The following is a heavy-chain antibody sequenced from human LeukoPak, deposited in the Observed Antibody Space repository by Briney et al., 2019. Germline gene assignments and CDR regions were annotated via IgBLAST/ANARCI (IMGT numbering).Heavy chain of an antibody. J-gene: IGHJ3*02. Sequence: ASVKVSCKASGYSFTSYGMSWVRQAPGQGLEWMGWISADKGNTHYAQKLQGRVTLTTDTSTSTAYMELRSLRSDDTAVYYCARDWDYSRGHDVFDIWGQGTMVTVSS. D-gene: IGHD6-13*01. V-gene: IGHV1-18*01. CDR1: GYSFTSYG. CDR2: ISADKGNT. CDR3: ARDWDYSRGHDVFDI.